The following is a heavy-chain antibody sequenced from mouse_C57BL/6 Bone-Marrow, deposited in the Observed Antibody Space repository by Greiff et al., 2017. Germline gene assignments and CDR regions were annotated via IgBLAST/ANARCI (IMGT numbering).Heavy chain of an antibody. CDR2: INPGSGGT. D-gene: IGHD2-4*01. Sequence: QVQLQESGAELVRPGTSLKVSCKASGYAFTNYLIEWVKQRPGQGLEWIGVINPGSGGTNYNEKFKGKATLTADKSSSTAYMQLSSLTSEDSAVYFCARYYDLDYWGQGTTLTVSS. V-gene: IGHV1-54*01. J-gene: IGHJ2*01. CDR3: ARYYDLDY. CDR1: GYAFTNYL.